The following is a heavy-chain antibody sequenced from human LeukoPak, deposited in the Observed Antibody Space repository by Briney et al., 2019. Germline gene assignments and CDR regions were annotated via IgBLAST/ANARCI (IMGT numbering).Heavy chain of an antibody. J-gene: IGHJ4*02. V-gene: IGHV3-23*01. CDR3: ARDYGGSSPFDY. CDR2: ISGSGGTT. CDR1: GFTFSSYA. D-gene: IGHD4-23*01. Sequence: GGSLRLSCAASGFTFSSYAMSWVRQAPGKGLEWVSAISGSGGTTYYADSVKGRFTISRDNAKNSLYLHMNSLRAEDTAVYYCARDYGGSSPFDYWGQGTLVTVSS.